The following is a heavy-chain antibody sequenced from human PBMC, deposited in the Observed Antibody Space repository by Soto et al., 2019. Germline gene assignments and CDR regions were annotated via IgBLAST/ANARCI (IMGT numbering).Heavy chain of an antibody. J-gene: IGHJ5*02. Sequence: WESLKISCRTSGYRYTSYWIAWVRQMPGKGLEWMGIIFPSDSDTRYSPSFQGQVTISADRSTSTVFLQWASLKASDTAVYFCARTDKSGYFNWFGPWGQGTLLTVSS. V-gene: IGHV5-51*01. CDR2: IFPSDSDT. CDR1: GYRYTSYW. CDR3: ARTDKSGYFNWFGP. D-gene: IGHD3-22*01.